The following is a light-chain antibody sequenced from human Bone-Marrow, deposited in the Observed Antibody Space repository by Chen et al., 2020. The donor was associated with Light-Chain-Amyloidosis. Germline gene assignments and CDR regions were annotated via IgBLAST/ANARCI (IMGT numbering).Light chain of an antibody. V-gene: IGLV1-44*01. Sequence: QSVLTHPPSAPGTPGQRVTISCSGSSSNIGSNTVNWYQQLPGTAPILLIYSNNQRPSGVPDRFSGSKSGTSASLAISGLQSEDEADYYCAAWDDSLNGWVFGGGTKLTVL. CDR1: SSNIGSNT. J-gene: IGLJ3*02. CDR2: SNN. CDR3: AAWDDSLNGWV.